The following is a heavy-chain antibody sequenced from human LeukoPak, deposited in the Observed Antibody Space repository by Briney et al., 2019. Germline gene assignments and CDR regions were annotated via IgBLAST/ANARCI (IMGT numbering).Heavy chain of an antibody. CDR1: GGSISSYY. V-gene: IGHV4-59*08. D-gene: IGHD5-18*01. Sequence: SETLSLTCTVSGGSISSYYWSWIRQPPGKGLEWIGYIYYSGSTNYNPSLKSRATISLDTPNHQFSLKLTSVTAADTAVYYCARHVGIHLWSLYFDYWGQGSLVTVSS. J-gene: IGHJ4*02. CDR2: IYYSGST. CDR3: ARHVGIHLWSLYFDY.